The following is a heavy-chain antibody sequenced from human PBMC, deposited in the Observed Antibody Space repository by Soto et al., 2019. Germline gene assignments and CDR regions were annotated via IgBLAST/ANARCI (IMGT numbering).Heavy chain of an antibody. V-gene: IGHV4-4*02. CDR2: IYHSGST. Sequence: SETLSLTCAVSGGSISSRNWWSWVRQPPGKGLEWIGEIYHSGSTNYNPSLKSRVTISVDKSKNQFSLKLTSMTAADTAVYYCARGSGSSTPFPLDYWGQGALVTVSS. CDR3: ARGSGSSTPFPLDY. J-gene: IGHJ4*02. D-gene: IGHD2-2*01. CDR1: GGSISSRNW.